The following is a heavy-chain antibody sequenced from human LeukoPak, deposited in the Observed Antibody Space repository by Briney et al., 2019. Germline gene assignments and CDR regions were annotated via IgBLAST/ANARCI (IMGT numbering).Heavy chain of an antibody. Sequence: PGGSLRLSCAASGFTFSSYGMHWVRQAPGKGLEWVAFIRYDGNNKNYADSVKGRFTISRDNSKNTLYLQMNSLRAEDTAVYYCANVVGVSSGAFDYWGQGTLVTVSS. CDR2: IRYDGNNK. D-gene: IGHD3-22*01. J-gene: IGHJ4*02. CDR3: ANVVGVSSGAFDY. V-gene: IGHV3-30*02. CDR1: GFTFSSYG.